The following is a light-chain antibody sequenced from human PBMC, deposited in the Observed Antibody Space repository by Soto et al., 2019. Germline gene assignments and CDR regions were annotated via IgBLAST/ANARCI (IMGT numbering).Light chain of an antibody. J-gene: IGLJ3*02. CDR2: DVN. CDR1: SSDVGAWNY. V-gene: IGLV2-11*01. Sequence: QSALTQPRSVSGSPGQSVTISCTGTSSDVGAWNYVSWYQQYPGQAPKLIIYDVNERPSGVPDRFSGSKSGNTASLTVSGLQVEDDADYYYCSYAGRYSWVFGGGTKVTVL. CDR3: CSYAGRYSWV.